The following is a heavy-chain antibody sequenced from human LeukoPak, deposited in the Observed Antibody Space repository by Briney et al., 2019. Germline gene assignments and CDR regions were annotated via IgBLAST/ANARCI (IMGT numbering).Heavy chain of an antibody. Sequence: GGSLRLSCAASGFTLSRHPIFWVRQAPGKGLEWVANIKQDGSEKYYVDSVKGRFTISRDNAKNSLYLQMNSLRAEDTAVYYCARDIYGGLRLGELSLYGEDFDYWGQGTLVTVSS. CDR2: IKQDGSEK. CDR1: GFTLSRHP. D-gene: IGHD3-16*02. CDR3: ARDIYGGLRLGELSLYGEDFDY. V-gene: IGHV3-7*01. J-gene: IGHJ4*02.